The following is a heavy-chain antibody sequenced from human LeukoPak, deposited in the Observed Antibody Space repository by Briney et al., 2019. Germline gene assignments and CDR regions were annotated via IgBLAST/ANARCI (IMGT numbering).Heavy chain of an antibody. D-gene: IGHD2-8*02. J-gene: IGHJ4*02. CDR1: GGSISSYY. Sequence: TSETLSLTCTVSGGSISSYYWSWIRQPPGRGLEWIAYISDIGSINYNPSLKSRVTISLDTSKNQFSLKLSSVTAADTAVYYCAGHHPRNTVDFWGQGTLVTVSS. V-gene: IGHV4-59*08. CDR3: AGHHPRNTVDF. CDR2: ISDIGSI.